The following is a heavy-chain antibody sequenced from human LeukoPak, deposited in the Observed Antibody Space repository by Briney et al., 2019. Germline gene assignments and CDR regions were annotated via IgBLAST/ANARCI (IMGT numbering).Heavy chain of an antibody. CDR2: IIPIFGTA. CDR3: ASNRRTGAGTLVNYFDY. V-gene: IGHV1-69*15. CDR1: GGTFSNYA. Sequence: SVKVSCKASGGTFSNYAISWVRQAPGQGLEWMGRIIPIFGTANYAQKFQGRVTITAVESTSTAYMELSSLRSEDTGVYYCASNRRTGAGTLVNYFDYWGQGTLVTVSS. J-gene: IGHJ4*02. D-gene: IGHD6-13*01.